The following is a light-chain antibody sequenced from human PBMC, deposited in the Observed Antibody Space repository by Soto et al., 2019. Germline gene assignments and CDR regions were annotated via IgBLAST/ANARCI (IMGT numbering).Light chain of an antibody. CDR1: SSDIGGYNY. J-gene: IGLJ2*01. CDR2: DVT. V-gene: IGLV2-14*03. CDR3: CSYTERNIRGV. Sequence: QSALTQPASVSGSPGQSITISCTGTSSDIGGYNYVSWYQHHPGKDPKLIIYDVTNRPSGVSTRFSGSKSGNTASLTISGLQAEDEADYYCCSYTERNIRGVFGGGTKLTVL.